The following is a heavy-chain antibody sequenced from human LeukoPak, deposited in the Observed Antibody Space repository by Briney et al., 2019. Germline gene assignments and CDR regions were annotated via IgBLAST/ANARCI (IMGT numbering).Heavy chain of an antibody. CDR2: INHSGST. J-gene: IGHJ6*02. D-gene: IGHD3-10*01. V-gene: IGHV4-34*01. Sequence: SETLSLTCAVSGGSFSGYYWTWIRQPPGKGLEWIGEINHSGSTNYNPSLKSRVTISVDTSKNQFSLKLSSVTAADTAVYYCARHRYYYGSGSLGENYGMDVWGQGTTVTVSS. CDR3: ARHRYYYGSGSLGENYGMDV. CDR1: GGSFSGYY.